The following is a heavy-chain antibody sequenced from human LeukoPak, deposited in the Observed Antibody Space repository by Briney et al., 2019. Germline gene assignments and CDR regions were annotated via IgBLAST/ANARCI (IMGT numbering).Heavy chain of an antibody. CDR3: ARDQVGLDYYYGMDV. V-gene: IGHV4-4*07. CDR1: GGSISSYY. J-gene: IGHJ6*02. CDR2: IYTSGST. Sequence: SETLSLTCTVSGGSISSYYWSWIRQPAGRGLEWIGRIYTSGSTNYNPSLKSRVTMSVDTSKNQFSLKLSSVTAADTAVYYCARDQVGLDYYYGMDVWGQGTTVTVSS. D-gene: IGHD1-26*01.